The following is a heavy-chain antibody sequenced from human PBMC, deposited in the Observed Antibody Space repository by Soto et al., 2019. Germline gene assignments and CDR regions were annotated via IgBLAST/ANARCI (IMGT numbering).Heavy chain of an antibody. CDR2: ISSGST. V-gene: IGHV4-34*01. J-gene: IGHJ4*02. D-gene: IGHD1-26*01. CDR3: ARGPYSRGVGATNPSH. CDR1: GGSSSGWY. Sequence: QVQLQQWGAGLLKPSETLSLTCAVYGGSSSGWYWTWLRQSPVKGLEWIGEISSGSTNYNPSRKRRGTISSDTSKNQFSLKLSSVTAADTAVYYCARGPYSRGVGATNPSHWGQGTLVTVSS.